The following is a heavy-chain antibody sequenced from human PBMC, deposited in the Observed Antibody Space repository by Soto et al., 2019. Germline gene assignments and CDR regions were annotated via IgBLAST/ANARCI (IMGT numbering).Heavy chain of an antibody. CDR1: GYKFTSSL. J-gene: IGHJ5*02. CDR2: IFPSDSDT. D-gene: IGHD3-22*01. CDR3: ARKDKSGYFNWFDP. Sequence: XESLKISCRTSGYKFTSSLIAWVRQKPGKGLEWMGIIFPSDSDTRYSPSFQGQVPISADRSTSTVFLQWASLKASDTAVYFCARKDKSGYFNWFDPWGQGTLVTVSS. V-gene: IGHV5-51*01.